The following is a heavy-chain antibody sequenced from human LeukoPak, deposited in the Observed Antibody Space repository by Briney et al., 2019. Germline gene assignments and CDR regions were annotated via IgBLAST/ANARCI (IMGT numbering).Heavy chain of an antibody. V-gene: IGHV4-4*07. D-gene: IGHD3-10*01. CDR2: IYTSGST. Sequence: SETLSLTCTVSGGSISSYYWSWIRQPAGKGLEWIGRIYTSGSTNYNPSLKSRVTMSVDTSKNQFSLKLSSVTAADTAVYYCARVRLRGGLLWFGESENQFDYWGQGTLVTVSS. CDR3: ARVRLRGGLLWFGESENQFDY. CDR1: GGSISSYY. J-gene: IGHJ4*02.